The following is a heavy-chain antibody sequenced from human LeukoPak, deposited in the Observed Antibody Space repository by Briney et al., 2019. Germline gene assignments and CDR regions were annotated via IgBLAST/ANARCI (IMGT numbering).Heavy chain of an antibody. Sequence: GGSLRLSCAASGFTVSRNYMNWVRQAPGKGLEWVSLLSSTGNTSYADSVKGRFTISRHNSKNTLYLQVNSLRPDDTAVYYCARDEGRTMVRGAKLYYYYYGMDVWGQGTTVTVSS. CDR2: LSSTGNT. V-gene: IGHV3-53*04. CDR3: ARDEGRTMVRGAKLYYYYYGMDV. J-gene: IGHJ6*02. D-gene: IGHD3-10*01. CDR1: GFTVSRNY.